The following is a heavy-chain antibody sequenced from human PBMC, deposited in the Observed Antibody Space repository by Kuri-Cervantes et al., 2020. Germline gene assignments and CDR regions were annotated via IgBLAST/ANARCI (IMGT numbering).Heavy chain of an antibody. Sequence: GSLRLSCTASGFTFGDYSMTWFRQAPGKGLEWIGSIYHNGRTYYNPSLRSRVTVSVDTSKNQFSLKLNSVTAADTAIYYCASVTGTGFPDYWGQGARVTVSS. CDR2: IYHNGRT. CDR3: ASVTGTGFPDY. CDR1: GFTFGDY. V-gene: IGHV4-38-2*02. D-gene: IGHD2-8*02. J-gene: IGHJ4*02.